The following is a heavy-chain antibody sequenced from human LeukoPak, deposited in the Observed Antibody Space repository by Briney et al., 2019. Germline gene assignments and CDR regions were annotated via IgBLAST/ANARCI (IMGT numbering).Heavy chain of an antibody. D-gene: IGHD6-13*01. CDR2: MNPNSGNT. V-gene: IGHV1-8*01. CDR1: GYTFTSYD. J-gene: IGHJ5*02. Sequence: ASVKVSCKASGYTFTSYDINWVRQATGQGLVWMGWMNPNSGNTGYAQKFQGRVTMTRNTSISTAYMELSSLRSEDTAVYYCARDPLAAAANWFDPWGQGTLVTVSS. CDR3: ARDPLAAAANWFDP.